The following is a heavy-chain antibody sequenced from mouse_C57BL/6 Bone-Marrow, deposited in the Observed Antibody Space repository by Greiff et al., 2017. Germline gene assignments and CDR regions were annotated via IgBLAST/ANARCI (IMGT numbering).Heavy chain of an antibody. J-gene: IGHJ2*01. V-gene: IGHV1-69*01. CDR3: AREGDYGSSYDFDY. CDR2: IDPSDSYT. D-gene: IGHD1-1*01. CDR1: GYTFTSYW. Sequence: QVQLQQPGAELVMPGASVKLSCKASGYTFTSYWMHWVKQRPGQGLEWIGEIDPSDSYTNYNQKFKVKSTLTVDKSSSTAYMQLSSLTSEDSAVYYCAREGDYGSSYDFDYWGQGTTLTVSS.